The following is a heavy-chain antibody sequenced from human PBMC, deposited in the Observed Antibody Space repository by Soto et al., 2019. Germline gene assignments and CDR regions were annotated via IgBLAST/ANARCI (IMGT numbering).Heavy chain of an antibody. V-gene: IGHV4-4*02. J-gene: IGHJ6*02. CDR2: IYHSGST. Sequence: KPSETLSLTCAVSGGSISSSNWWSWVRQPPGKGLEWIGEIYHSGSTNYNPSLKSRVTISVDKSKNQFSLKLSSVTAADTAVYYCASVRGQYYYGMDVWGQGTTVTVSS. CDR1: GGSISSSNW. CDR3: ASVRGQYYYGMDV. D-gene: IGHD3-10*02.